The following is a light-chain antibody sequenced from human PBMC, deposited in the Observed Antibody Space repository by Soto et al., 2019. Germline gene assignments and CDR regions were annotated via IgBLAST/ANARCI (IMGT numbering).Light chain of an antibody. CDR3: RSYDSSLSGYV. J-gene: IGLJ1*01. Sequence: QSVLTQPPSVSGAPGQRVTISCTGSSSNIGAGYDVHWYQQLPGTAPKLVIYGNINRPSGVPDRFSGSRSGTSASLAITGLQAEDEADYYCRSYDSSLSGYVFGTGTKVTV. CDR2: GNI. V-gene: IGLV1-40*01. CDR1: SSNIGAGYD.